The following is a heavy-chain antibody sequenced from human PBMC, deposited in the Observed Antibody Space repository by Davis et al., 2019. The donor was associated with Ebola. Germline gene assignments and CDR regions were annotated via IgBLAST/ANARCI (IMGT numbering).Heavy chain of an antibody. D-gene: IGHD2-21*02. CDR3: ARNLVTGLSFDALDF. J-gene: IGHJ3*01. CDR2: IYYTGST. Sequence: ETLSLTCTVSGRSISSYYWSWIRQPPGKGLEWIGYIYYTGSTNYNPSLKSRISISVDTSKNQFSLRLSAVTAADTAVYYCARNLVTGLSFDALDFWGQGTLFTVSS. CDR1: GRSISSYY. V-gene: IGHV4-59*01.